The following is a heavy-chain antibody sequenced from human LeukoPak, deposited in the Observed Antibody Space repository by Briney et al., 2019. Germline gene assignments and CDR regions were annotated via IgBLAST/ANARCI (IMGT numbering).Heavy chain of an antibody. J-gene: IGHJ3*02. CDR1: GYTFTGYY. CDR3: ARGRRIYPPSHDAFDI. D-gene: IGHD2-15*01. V-gene: IGHV1-2*06. Sequence: GASVEVSCKASGYTFTGYYMHWVRQAPGQGLEWMGRINPNSGGTNYAQKFQGRVTMTRDTSISTAYMELSRLRSDDTAVYYCARGRRIYPPSHDAFDIWGQGTMVTVSS. CDR2: INPNSGGT.